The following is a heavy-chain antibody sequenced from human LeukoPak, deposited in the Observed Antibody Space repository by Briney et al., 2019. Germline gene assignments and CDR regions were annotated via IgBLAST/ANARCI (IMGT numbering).Heavy chain of an antibody. V-gene: IGHV4-59*01. J-gene: IGHJ6*03. CDR1: GGSISSYY. Sequence: SETLFLTCTVSGGSISSYYWSWIRQPPGKGLEWIGYIYYSGSTNYNSSLKSRVTISVDTSKNQFSLKLSSVTAADTAVYYCARGLEYSSSSGYYYYYMDVWGKGTTVTVSS. D-gene: IGHD6-6*01. CDR2: IYYSGST. CDR3: ARGLEYSSSSGYYYYYMDV.